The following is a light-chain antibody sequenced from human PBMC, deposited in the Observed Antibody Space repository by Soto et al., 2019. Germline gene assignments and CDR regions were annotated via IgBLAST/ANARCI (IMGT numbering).Light chain of an antibody. J-gene: IGKJ1*01. Sequence: DIHLTQSPSTLSASVGNRVTIPCRASQSIGNWLAWYQQRPGKAPKFLIYKASSLQSGVPSRFSGSGSGTEFTLTISSLQPDDFATYYCQQYNSYSPVTFGQGTKVDIK. CDR3: QQYNSYSPVT. CDR2: KAS. CDR1: QSIGNW. V-gene: IGKV1-5*03.